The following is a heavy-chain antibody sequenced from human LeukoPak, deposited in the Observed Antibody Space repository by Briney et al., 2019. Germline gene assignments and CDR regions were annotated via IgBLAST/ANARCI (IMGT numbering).Heavy chain of an antibody. D-gene: IGHD2-15*01. CDR3: AKDGVRGYCSGGSCGLFDY. V-gene: IGHV3-23*01. J-gene: IGHJ4*02. CDR1: GFTFSSYA. CDR2: ISTTSLNT. Sequence: PGGSLRLSCAASGFTFSSYAMNWVRQAPGKGLQWVSVISTTSLNTYYADSVKGRFTISRDNSKNTLYLQTNSLRAEDTAVYYCAKDGVRGYCSGGSCGLFDYWGQGTLVTVSS.